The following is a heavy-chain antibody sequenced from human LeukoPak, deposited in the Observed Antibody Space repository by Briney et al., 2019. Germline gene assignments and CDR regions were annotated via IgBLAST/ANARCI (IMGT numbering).Heavy chain of an antibody. CDR2: INRSGTTI. CDR3: AARPGYCSGGSCYSGPFDY. D-gene: IGHD2-15*01. Sequence: GGSLRLSCAASGFTFILYEMDWVRQAPGKGLEWLSYINRSGTTIYYADSVKGRFTISRDNAKNSLYLQMNSLRAEDTAVYYCAARPGYCSGGSCYSGPFDYWGQGTLVTVSS. CDR1: GFTFILYE. V-gene: IGHV3-48*03. J-gene: IGHJ4*02.